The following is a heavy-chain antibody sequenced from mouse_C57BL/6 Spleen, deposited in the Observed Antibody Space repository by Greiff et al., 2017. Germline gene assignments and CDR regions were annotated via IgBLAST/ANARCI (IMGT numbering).Heavy chain of an antibody. D-gene: IGHD1-1*01. V-gene: IGHV1-81*01. CDR1: GYTFTSYG. J-gene: IGHJ4*01. Sequence: QVQLQQSGAELARPGASVKLSCKASGYTFTSYGISWVKQRTGQGLEWIGEIYPRSGNTYYNEKFKGKATLTADKSSSTAYMELRSLTSEDSAVYFFARDYVSSYDYAMDYWGQGTSVTVSS. CDR3: ARDYVSSYDYAMDY. CDR2: IYPRSGNT.